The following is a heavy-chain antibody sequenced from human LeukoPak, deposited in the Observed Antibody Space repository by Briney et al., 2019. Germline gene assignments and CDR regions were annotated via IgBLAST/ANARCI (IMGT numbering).Heavy chain of an antibody. CDR3: ASSPYYDILTGYYGGFAY. J-gene: IGHJ4*02. CDR2: ISWDGGST. CDR1: GFTFDDYT. Sequence: PGGSLRPSCAASGFTFDDYTMHWVRQAPGKGLEWVSLISWDGGSTYYADSVKGRFTISRDNSKNSLHLQMNSLRTEDTALYYCASSPYYDILTGYYGGFAYWGQGTLVTVSS. V-gene: IGHV3-43*01. D-gene: IGHD3-9*01.